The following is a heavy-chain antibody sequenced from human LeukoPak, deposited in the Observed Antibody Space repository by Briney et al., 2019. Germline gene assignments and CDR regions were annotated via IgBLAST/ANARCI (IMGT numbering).Heavy chain of an antibody. D-gene: IGHD2/OR15-2a*01. CDR3: ARDGNRGGWFDP. J-gene: IGHJ5*02. CDR2: ISYDGSNK. CDR1: GFTFSSYA. Sequence: PGRSLRLSCAASGFTFSSYAMHWVRQAPGKGLEWVAVISYDGSNKYYADSVKGRFTISRDNSKNTLYLQMNSLRAEDTAVYYCARDGNRGGWFDPWGQGTLVTVSS. V-gene: IGHV3-30-3*01.